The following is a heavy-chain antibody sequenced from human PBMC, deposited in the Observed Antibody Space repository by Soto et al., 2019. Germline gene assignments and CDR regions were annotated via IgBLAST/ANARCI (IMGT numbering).Heavy chain of an antibody. Sequence: GSSVKVACKASGGTFSSYAISWVRQAPGQGLEWMGGIIPLFGTANYAQKFQGRVTITADESTSTAYMELSSLRSEDTAVYYCARDGDGYNSRYYEDYGMDVWGQGTTVTVSS. CDR3: ARDGDGYNSRYYEDYGMDV. V-gene: IGHV1-69*13. D-gene: IGHD5-12*01. J-gene: IGHJ6*02. CDR2: IIPLFGTA. CDR1: GGTFSSYA.